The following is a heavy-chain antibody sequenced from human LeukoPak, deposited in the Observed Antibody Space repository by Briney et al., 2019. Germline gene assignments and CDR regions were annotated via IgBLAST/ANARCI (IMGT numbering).Heavy chain of an antibody. Sequence: PSETLSLTCTVSGGSISSYYWSWIRQPAGKGLEWIGRIYTSGSTNYNPSLKSRVTMSVDTSKNQFSLKLSSVTAADTAVYYCARGLGAYCGGDCYSGYFDYWGQGTLVTVSS. CDR2: IYTSGST. J-gene: IGHJ4*02. CDR1: GGSISSYY. V-gene: IGHV4-4*07. CDR3: ARGLGAYCGGDCYSGYFDY. D-gene: IGHD2-21*01.